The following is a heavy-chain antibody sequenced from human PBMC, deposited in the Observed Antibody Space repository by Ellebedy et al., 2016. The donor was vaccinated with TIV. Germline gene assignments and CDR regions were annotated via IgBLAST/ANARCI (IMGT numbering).Heavy chain of an antibody. Sequence: GGSLRLSXAASGFRFSDYAVHWVRQAPGKGLEWVAVISYDGVHKNYAESVKGRFTISRDNLKNSLYLQMNSLRVEDTALYYCARLRRRSSYYDSSGYFPDYWGQGALVAVSS. CDR3: ARLRRRSSYYDSSGYFPDY. CDR1: GFRFSDYA. J-gene: IGHJ4*02. CDR2: ISYDGVHK. V-gene: IGHV3-30-3*01. D-gene: IGHD3-22*01.